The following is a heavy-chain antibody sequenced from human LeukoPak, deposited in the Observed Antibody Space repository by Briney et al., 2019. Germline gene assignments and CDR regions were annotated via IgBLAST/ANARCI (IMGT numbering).Heavy chain of an antibody. CDR1: GGSLSSYY. V-gene: IGHV4-4*09. J-gene: IGHJ3*02. CDR2: IYTSGGT. CDR3: AIQKCTSASCLTKNAFDI. Sequence: PSGTLSLTCTVSGGSLSSYYWSWIRQPPGKGLEWIGYIYTSGGTNYNPSLGSGVTISVDTSKNQLSLDLSSVTAADTAVYYCAIQKCTSASCLTKNAFDIWGQGTMVTVSS. D-gene: IGHD2-2*01.